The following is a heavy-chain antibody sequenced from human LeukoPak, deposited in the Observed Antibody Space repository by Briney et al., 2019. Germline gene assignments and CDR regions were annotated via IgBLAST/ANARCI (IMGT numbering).Heavy chain of an antibody. CDR1: GYTFTSYY. CDR3: ARNQEHGWPFDY. D-gene: IGHD6-19*01. J-gene: IGHJ4*02. V-gene: IGHV1-46*01. CDR2: INPSGGST. Sequence: ASVKVSRKASGYTFTSYYMHWVRQAPGQGLEWMGIINPSGGSTSYAQKFQGRVTMTRDTSTSTVYMELSSLRSEDTAVYYCARNQEHGWPFDYWGQGTLVTVSS.